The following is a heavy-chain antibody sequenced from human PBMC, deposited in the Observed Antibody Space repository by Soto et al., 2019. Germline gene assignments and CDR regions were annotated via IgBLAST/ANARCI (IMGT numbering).Heavy chain of an antibody. CDR2: ISAYNGNT. V-gene: IGHV1-18*01. CDR3: AREVPTSRQYYFDY. J-gene: IGHJ4*02. CDR1: GYTFTSYG. D-gene: IGHD4-4*01. Sequence: GASVKVSCKASGYTFTSYGISWVRQAPGQGLEWMGWISAYNGNTNYAQKFQGRVTMTTDTSTSTAYMELSSLRSDDTAVYYCAREVPTSRQYYFDYWGQGTLVTVSS.